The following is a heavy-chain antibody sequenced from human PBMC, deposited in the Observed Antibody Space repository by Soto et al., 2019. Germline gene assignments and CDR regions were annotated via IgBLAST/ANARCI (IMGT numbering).Heavy chain of an antibody. CDR1: GFTFDDYA. Sequence: EVQLVESGGGLVQPGRSLRLSCAASGFTFDDYAMHWVRQVPGKGLEWVSGINWNSGSIGYGDSVKGRFAISRDNAKNSLHLQMNSLSAEDTAFYYCLKDEIINWYSGHFRHWGQGTLVTVSS. CDR3: LKDEIINWYSGHFRH. D-gene: IGHD1-26*01. V-gene: IGHV3-9*01. CDR2: INWNSGSI. J-gene: IGHJ1*01.